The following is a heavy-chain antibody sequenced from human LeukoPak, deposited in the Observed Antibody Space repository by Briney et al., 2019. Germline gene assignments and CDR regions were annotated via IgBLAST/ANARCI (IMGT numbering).Heavy chain of an antibody. Sequence: PSETLSLTCTVSGGSISSYYWSWIRQPPGKGLEWIGYIYYSGSTNYNPSLKSRVTISVDTSKNQFSLKLSSVTAADTAVYYCARDHRSGYYYGSGSYYRAPYDWFDPWGQGTLVTVPS. J-gene: IGHJ5*02. D-gene: IGHD3-10*01. V-gene: IGHV4-59*01. CDR1: GGSISSYY. CDR2: IYYSGST. CDR3: ARDHRSGYYYGSGSYYRAPYDWFDP.